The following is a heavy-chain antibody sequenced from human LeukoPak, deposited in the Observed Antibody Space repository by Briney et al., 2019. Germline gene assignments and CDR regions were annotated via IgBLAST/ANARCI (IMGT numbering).Heavy chain of an antibody. D-gene: IGHD3-3*01. CDR3: ARDSQYYDFWSGNWFDP. V-gene: IGHV1-18*04. CDR2: ISAYNGNT. J-gene: IGHJ5*02. CDR1: GYTFTSYY. Sequence: ASVKVSCKASGYTFTSYYMHWVRQAPGQGLEWMGWISAYNGNTNYAQKLQGRVTMTTDTSTSTAYMELRSLRSDDTAVYYCARDSQYYDFWSGNWFDPWGQGTLVTVSS.